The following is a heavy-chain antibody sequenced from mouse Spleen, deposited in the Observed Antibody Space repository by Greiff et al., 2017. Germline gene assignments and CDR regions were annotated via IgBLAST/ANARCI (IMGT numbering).Heavy chain of an antibody. Sequence: DVQLVESGGGLVKPGGSLKLSCAASGFTFSSYTMSWVRQTPAKRLEWVATISSGGGNTYYPDSVKGRFTISRDNARNTLYLQMSSLRSEDTAMYYCARHPAGAGWYFDVWGAGTTVTVSS. CDR1: GFTFSSYT. CDR2: ISSGGGNT. D-gene: IGHD3-3*01. J-gene: IGHJ1*01. CDR3: ARHPAGAGWYFDV. V-gene: IGHV5-9*04.